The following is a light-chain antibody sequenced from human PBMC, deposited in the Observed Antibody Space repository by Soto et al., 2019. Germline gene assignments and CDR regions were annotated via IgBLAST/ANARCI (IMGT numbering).Light chain of an antibody. CDR3: QQYGSSSA. Sequence: EIVLTQSPGTLSLSPGERATLSCRASQSVSSSYLAWYQQKPGQAPRLLIYGASSRATGIPDRFSGSGSGTDFTLTISRLEPEAFAVYYCQQYGSSSAFGQGTKVDIK. CDR2: GAS. CDR1: QSVSSSY. V-gene: IGKV3-20*01. J-gene: IGKJ1*01.